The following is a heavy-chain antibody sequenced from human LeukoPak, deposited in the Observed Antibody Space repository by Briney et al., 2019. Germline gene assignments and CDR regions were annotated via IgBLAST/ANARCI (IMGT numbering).Heavy chain of an antibody. CDR2: INSDGSST. CDR3: ARDRRLNQWLAHYYYYGMDV. CDR1: GFTFSSYW. J-gene: IGHJ6*02. Sequence: GGSLRLSCAASGFTFSSYWMHWVRHAPGKGLVWVSRINSDGSSTSYADSVKGRFTISRDNAKNTLYLQMNSLRAEDTAVYYCARDRRLNQWLAHYYYYGMDVWGQGTTVTVSS. D-gene: IGHD5-12*01. V-gene: IGHV3-74*01.